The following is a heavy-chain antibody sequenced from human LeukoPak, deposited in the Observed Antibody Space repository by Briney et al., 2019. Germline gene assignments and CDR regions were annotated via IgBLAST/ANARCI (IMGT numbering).Heavy chain of an antibody. CDR3: ARSARSGSYWGGPDAFDI. J-gene: IGHJ3*02. D-gene: IGHD1-26*01. V-gene: IGHV1-3*03. CDR1: GYTFTSYA. CDR2: INAGNGNT. Sequence: GASVKVSCKASGYTFTSYAMHWVRQAPGQRLEWMGWINAGNGNTKYSQEFHDRVTITRDTSASTAYMELSSLRSEDMAVYYCARSARSGSYWGGPDAFDIWGQGTMVTVSS.